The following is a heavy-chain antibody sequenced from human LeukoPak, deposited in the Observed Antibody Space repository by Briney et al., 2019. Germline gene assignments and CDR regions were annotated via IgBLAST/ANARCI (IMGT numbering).Heavy chain of an antibody. CDR3: ARESSHTAMATIWLYYFDY. CDR1: GGSISSSNFY. J-gene: IGHJ4*02. D-gene: IGHD5-18*01. Sequence: SETLSLTCTVSGGSISSSNFYWGWIRQPPGKGLEWIGYIYYSGSTNYNPSLKSRVTISVDTSKNQFSLKLSSVTAADTAVYYCARESSHTAMATIWLYYFDYWGQGTLVTVSS. CDR2: IYYSGST. V-gene: IGHV4-61*05.